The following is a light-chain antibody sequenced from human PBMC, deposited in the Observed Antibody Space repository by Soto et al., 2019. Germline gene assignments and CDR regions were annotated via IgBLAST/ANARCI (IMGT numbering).Light chain of an antibody. CDR3: QQYNNWPYT. CDR1: QSISSN. J-gene: IGKJ2*01. CDR2: GAS. Sequence: EIMMTQSPATLSVSPGERATLSCWSSQSISSNLAWYQHKRGQAPSLLFYGASTRTTGVPARFSGSGSGTGFTLTISSLQSEDFATYYCQQYNNWPYTFGQGTKLEIK. V-gene: IGKV3-15*01.